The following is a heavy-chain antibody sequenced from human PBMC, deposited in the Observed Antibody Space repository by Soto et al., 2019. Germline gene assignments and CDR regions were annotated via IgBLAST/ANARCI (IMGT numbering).Heavy chain of an antibody. J-gene: IGHJ3*01. Sequence: QVQLQESGPGLVEPSETLSLTCTVSGGSLTNYFWTWIRQSPGKGLEWIAYIRYSGKTDYKPSLMGRVTISLDTPKNQFSLKLTSVTAADTAMYYCARFQYTVVTPFDLWGQGTMVIVSS. CDR1: GGSLTNYF. D-gene: IGHD2-21*02. V-gene: IGHV4-59*01. CDR3: ARFQYTVVTPFDL. CDR2: IRYSGKT.